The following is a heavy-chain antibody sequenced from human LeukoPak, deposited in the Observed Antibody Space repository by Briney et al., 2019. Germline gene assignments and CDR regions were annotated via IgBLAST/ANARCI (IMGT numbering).Heavy chain of an antibody. CDR3: ATTPGGDSYGYIWFDP. V-gene: IGHV4-59*11. Sequence: SETLSLTCTVSGGSISSHYWNWIRQPPGRGLEWIGYIYYSGSTNYNPSLKSRVTISVDTSKNQFSLKLSSVTAADTAVYYCATTPGGDSYGYIWFDPWGQGTLVTVSS. D-gene: IGHD5-18*01. J-gene: IGHJ5*02. CDR1: GGSISSHY. CDR2: IYYSGST.